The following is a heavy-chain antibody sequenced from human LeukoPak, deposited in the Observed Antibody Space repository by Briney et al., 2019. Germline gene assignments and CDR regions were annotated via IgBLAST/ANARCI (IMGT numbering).Heavy chain of an antibody. Sequence: VASVTVSCKASGYTFASYAMHWVRQAPGQRLEWMGWINAGNGNTKYSQKFQGRVTITRDTSASTAYMELSSLRSEDTAVYYCARDGEYSSSWYSAFDIWGQGTMVTVSS. J-gene: IGHJ3*02. CDR3: ARDGEYSSSWYSAFDI. CDR2: INAGNGNT. D-gene: IGHD6-13*01. CDR1: GYTFASYA. V-gene: IGHV1-3*01.